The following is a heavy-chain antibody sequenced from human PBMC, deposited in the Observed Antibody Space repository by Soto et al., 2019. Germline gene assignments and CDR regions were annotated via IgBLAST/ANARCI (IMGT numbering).Heavy chain of an antibody. CDR1: GFTFSSYA. V-gene: IGHV3-30-3*01. J-gene: IGHJ4*02. CDR2: ISYDGSNK. Sequence: QVQLVESGGGVVQPGRSLRLSCAASGFTFSSYAMHWVRQAPGKGLEWVAVISYDGSNKYYADSVKGRFTISRDNSKNTLYLQMNSLRAEDTAVYYCARTYSRSWYEGDFDYWGQGTLVTVSS. CDR3: ARTYSRSWYEGDFDY. D-gene: IGHD6-13*01.